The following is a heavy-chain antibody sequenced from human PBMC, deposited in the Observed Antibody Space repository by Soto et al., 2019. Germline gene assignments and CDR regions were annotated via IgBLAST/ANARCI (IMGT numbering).Heavy chain of an antibody. CDR3: ATYGSGTYKPTTFDY. D-gene: IGHD3-10*01. J-gene: IGHJ4*02. CDR1: GGSISSGGDY. CDR2: IYYSGST. Sequence: QVQLQESGPGLVKPSQTLSLTCTVSGGSISSGGDYWSWVRQHPGKGLEWIGYIYYSGSTYYNPSLKSRVTISVDPSKNKSSLKLSYVTAADTAVYYCATYGSGTYKPTTFDYWGQGTLVTVSS. V-gene: IGHV4-31*03.